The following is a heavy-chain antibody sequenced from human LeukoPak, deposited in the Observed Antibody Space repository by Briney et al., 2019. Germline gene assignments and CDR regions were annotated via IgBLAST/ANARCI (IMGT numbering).Heavy chain of an antibody. CDR2: INSDGSST. J-gene: IGHJ4*02. CDR3: AKGGATVIDY. CDR1: GFTFSNYW. V-gene: IGHV3-74*01. Sequence: GGSLRLSCAASGFTFSNYWMHWVRQGPGKGLVWVSRINSDGSSTTPADSVKGRFTISRDNAKNTLYLQMNSLRAEDTAVYYCAKGGATVIDYWGQGTLVTVSS. D-gene: IGHD4-17*01.